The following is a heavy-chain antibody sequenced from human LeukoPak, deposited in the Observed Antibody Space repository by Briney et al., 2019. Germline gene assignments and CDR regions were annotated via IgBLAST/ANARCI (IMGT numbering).Heavy chain of an antibody. D-gene: IGHD6-19*01. CDR3: ARVREGLVQYGMDV. CDR2: INPSGGST. Sequence: ASVKVSCKASGYSFTCYGFNWVRQAPGQGLEWMGIINPSGGSTSYAQKFQGRVIMTRDTSTSTVYMELSSLRSEDTAVYYCARVREGLVQYGMDVWGQRTTVTVSS. J-gene: IGHJ6*02. CDR1: GYSFTCYG. V-gene: IGHV1-46*01.